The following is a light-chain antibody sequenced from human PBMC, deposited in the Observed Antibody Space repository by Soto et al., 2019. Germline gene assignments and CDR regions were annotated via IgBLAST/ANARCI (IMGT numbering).Light chain of an antibody. J-gene: IGKJ1*01. Sequence: DIQMTQSPSALSASVGDRVTITCRASQNISSWLAWYQQKAGKAPKSLIYDASSLESGVPSRMIGSGSGKEFPLSITNLPPGDSATYSCQEYKNDYGRLGQWAEVDMK. CDR3: QEYKNDYGR. CDR2: DAS. V-gene: IGKV1-5*01. CDR1: QNISSW.